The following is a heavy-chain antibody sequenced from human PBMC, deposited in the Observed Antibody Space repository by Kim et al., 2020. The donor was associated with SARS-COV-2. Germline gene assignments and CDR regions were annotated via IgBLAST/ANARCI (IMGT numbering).Heavy chain of an antibody. CDR2: IILIFGTA. J-gene: IGHJ6*02. D-gene: IGHD6-13*01. CDR3: AGDPSRAGYSSSWYYGMDV. Sequence: SVKVSCKASGGTFSSYAISWVRQAPGQGLEWMGGIILIFGTANYAQKFQGRVTITADDSTSTAYMELSSLRSEDTAVYYCAGDPSRAGYSSSWYYGMDVWGQGTTVTVSS. V-gene: IGHV1-69*13. CDR1: GGTFSSYA.